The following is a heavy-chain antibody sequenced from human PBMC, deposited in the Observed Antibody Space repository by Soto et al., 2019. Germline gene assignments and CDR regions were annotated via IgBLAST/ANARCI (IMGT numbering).Heavy chain of an antibody. Sequence: QLQLQESGSGLVKPSQTLSLTCAVSGGSISSAGYSWNWVRQPPGKCLEWIGYVYHNVSTYYNPSLKSRVTISVDRSRNQFSLKLRSVTAADTAVYYCARGFHYYDSSDYGAFDVWGQGTMVTVSS. CDR2: VYHNVST. J-gene: IGHJ3*01. D-gene: IGHD3-22*01. V-gene: IGHV4-30-2*01. CDR1: GGSISSAGYS. CDR3: ARGFHYYDSSDYGAFDV.